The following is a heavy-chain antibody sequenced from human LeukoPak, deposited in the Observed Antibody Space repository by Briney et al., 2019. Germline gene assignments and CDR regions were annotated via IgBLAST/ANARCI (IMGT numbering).Heavy chain of an antibody. J-gene: IGHJ6*03. CDR2: ISSLSGTI. V-gene: IGHV3-48*01. Sequence: GGSLRLSCAASGFTFSSYSMNWVRQAPGEGLEWVSYISSLSGTIYYADSVKGRFTISRDNSKNTLYLQMNSLRTEDTAVYYCARDGEVTTYYMDVWGKGTTVTISS. CDR3: ARDGEVTTYYMDV. D-gene: IGHD4-17*01. CDR1: GFTFSSYS.